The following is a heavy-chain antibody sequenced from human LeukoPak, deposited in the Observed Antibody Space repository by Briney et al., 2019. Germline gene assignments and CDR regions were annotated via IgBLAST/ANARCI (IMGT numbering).Heavy chain of an antibody. J-gene: IGHJ4*02. D-gene: IGHD4-17*01. CDR1: GFTFSSYG. CDR3: AKETTTVLDY. CDR2: ISYDGSNK. V-gene: IGHV3-30*18. Sequence: GGSLRLSCAASGFTFSSYGMHWVRQAPGKGLEWVAVISYDGSNKYYADSVKGRFTISRDNSKNTLYLQMNSLRAEDTAVYYCAKETTTVLDYWGQGTLVTVSS.